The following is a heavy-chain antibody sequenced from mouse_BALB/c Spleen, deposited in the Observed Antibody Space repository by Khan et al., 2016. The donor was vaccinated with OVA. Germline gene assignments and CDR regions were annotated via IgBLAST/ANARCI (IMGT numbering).Heavy chain of an antibody. Sequence: QVQLQQSGTELARPGASVNLSCKASGYTFTDFYINWVKQRSGQGLEWIGEISPGSGDTYYNEKFKGKATLTADKSSSTAYMQLSSLTSEASAVYFCARGNYFGYTVAYWGQGTLVTVSA. CDR3: ARGNYFGYTVAY. D-gene: IGHD1-2*01. V-gene: IGHV1-77*01. J-gene: IGHJ3*01. CDR2: ISPGSGDT. CDR1: GYTFTDFY.